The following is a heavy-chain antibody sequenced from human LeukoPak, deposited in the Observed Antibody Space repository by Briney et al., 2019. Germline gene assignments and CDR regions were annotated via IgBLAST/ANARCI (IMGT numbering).Heavy chain of an antibody. CDR3: ARGPGGSGSYFYFDY. D-gene: IGHD3-10*01. V-gene: IGHV4-39*07. Sequence: PSETLSLTCTVSGGSISSSSYYWGWIRQPPGKGLEWIGSIYYSGSTYYNPSLKSRVTISVDTSKNQFSLKLSSVTAADTAVYYCARGPGGSGSYFYFDYWGQGTLVTVSS. CDR1: GGSISSSSYY. CDR2: IYYSGST. J-gene: IGHJ4*02.